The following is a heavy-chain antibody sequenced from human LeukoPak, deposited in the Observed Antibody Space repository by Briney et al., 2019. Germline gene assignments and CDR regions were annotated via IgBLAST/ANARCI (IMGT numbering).Heavy chain of an antibody. CDR2: IYDSGSP. Sequence: SETLSLTCSVSGGSISSHYWHWIRQPPGKGLEWIGYIYDSGSPKYNPSLKSRVTISLDTSKNQFSLNLNSATAADTAVYYCARGSIAAADHFDYWGQGTLVTVSS. CDR3: ARGSIAAADHFDY. V-gene: IGHV4-59*11. D-gene: IGHD6-13*01. CDR1: GGSISSHY. J-gene: IGHJ4*02.